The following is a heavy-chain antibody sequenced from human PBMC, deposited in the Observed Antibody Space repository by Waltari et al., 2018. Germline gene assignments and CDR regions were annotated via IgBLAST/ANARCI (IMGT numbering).Heavy chain of an antibody. D-gene: IGHD3-16*01. J-gene: IGHJ4*02. CDR1: GFNLRSYW. CDR2: INSDGSAQ. Sequence: LVESGGDLVRPGGSLRLSCAASGFNLRSYWMSWVRQAPGKGLGWVANINSDGSAQYYEDSGSGRLTVSRDNAKNSLYLEMNNVRVDDTAVYYCARGSAYYVRVWDLWGPGTLVTVSS. V-gene: IGHV3-7*03. CDR3: ARGSAYYVRVWDL.